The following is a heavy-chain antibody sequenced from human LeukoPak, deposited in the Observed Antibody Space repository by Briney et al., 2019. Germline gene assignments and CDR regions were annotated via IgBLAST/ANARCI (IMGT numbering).Heavy chain of an antibody. CDR2: IKQDGSDK. J-gene: IGHJ4*02. CDR1: GSTFSSSW. V-gene: IGHV3-7*01. Sequence: GGSLRLSCAASGSTFSSSWMSWLRQAPGKGLEWVANIKQDGSDKYYVDSVKGRFTISRDNAKNSLYLQMNSLRVEDTAIYYCARAPTDFWGQGTLVTVSS. CDR3: ARAPTDF.